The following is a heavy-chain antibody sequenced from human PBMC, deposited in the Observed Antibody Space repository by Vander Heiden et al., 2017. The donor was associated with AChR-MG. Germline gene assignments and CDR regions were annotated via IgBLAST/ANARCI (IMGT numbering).Heavy chain of an antibody. Sequence: QVQLQQWGAGLLKPSETLSPTCSVHGGSFSGYYWGWIGQPQGKGLEWIGEINHSGSTNYNPSIKSRVTISVDTSKNQFSRKLSSVTAADTAVYYCARGGGYGDYRAFDPWGQGTLVTVS. D-gene: IGHD4-17*01. V-gene: IGHV4-34*01. CDR1: GGSFSGYY. CDR3: ARGGGYGDYRAFDP. J-gene: IGHJ5*02. CDR2: INHSGST.